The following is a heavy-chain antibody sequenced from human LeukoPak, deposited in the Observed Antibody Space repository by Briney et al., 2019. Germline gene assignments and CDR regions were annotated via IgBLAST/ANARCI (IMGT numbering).Heavy chain of an antibody. V-gene: IGHV3-7*01. Sequence: GGSLRLSCAGSGFIFSNYWLSWVRQAPGKGLEWVANINQEGSQIYYVDSVKGRFTISRDNAKNSLCLQMNSLRAEDTAVYYCVRRGSVWGDHWGQGTLVSVSS. J-gene: IGHJ4*02. CDR1: GFIFSNYW. CDR2: INQEGSQI. D-gene: IGHD7-27*01. CDR3: VRRGSVWGDH.